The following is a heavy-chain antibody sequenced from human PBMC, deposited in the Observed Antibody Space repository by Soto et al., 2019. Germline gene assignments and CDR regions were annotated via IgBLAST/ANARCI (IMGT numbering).Heavy chain of an antibody. CDR2: ISAYNGNT. D-gene: IGHD1-26*01. CDR3: ARELRGGIGSYYDY. CDR1: GYTFISYD. Sequence: ASVKVSCKGSGYTFISYDISRVRQAPGQGLEWMGWISAYNGNTNYAQKLQGRVTMTTDTSTSTAYMELRSLRSDDTAVYYCARELRGGIGSYYDYWGQGTLVAVSS. V-gene: IGHV1-18*01. J-gene: IGHJ4*02.